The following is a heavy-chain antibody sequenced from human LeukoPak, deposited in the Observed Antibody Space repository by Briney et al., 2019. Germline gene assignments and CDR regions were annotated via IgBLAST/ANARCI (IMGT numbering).Heavy chain of an antibody. D-gene: IGHD5-24*01. Sequence: SETLSLTCTVSGGSINNYYWSWIRQSPEKGLEWIVYIHDSGSTNYNPSLKSRVTISVDTTKNQFSLKLSSVTAADTAVYYCVRLDAAAGRYLQFYYWGQGTLVTVSS. CDR2: IHDSGST. V-gene: IGHV4-59*08. CDR3: VRLDAAAGRYLQFYY. J-gene: IGHJ4*02. CDR1: GGSINNYY.